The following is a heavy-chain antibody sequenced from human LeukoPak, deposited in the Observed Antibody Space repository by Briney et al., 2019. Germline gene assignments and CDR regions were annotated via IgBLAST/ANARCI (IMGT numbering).Heavy chain of an antibody. CDR2: IDPSDSYT. V-gene: IGHV5-10-1*01. Sequence: GESLRISCKGSGYSFTSYWISWVRQMPGKGLEWMGRIDPSDSYTNYSPSFQGHVTISADKSISTAYLQWSSLKASDTAVYYCARRYYDSSRTNYYYYGMDVWGQGTTVTVSS. J-gene: IGHJ6*02. CDR1: GYSFTSYW. CDR3: ARRYYDSSRTNYYYYGMDV. D-gene: IGHD3-22*01.